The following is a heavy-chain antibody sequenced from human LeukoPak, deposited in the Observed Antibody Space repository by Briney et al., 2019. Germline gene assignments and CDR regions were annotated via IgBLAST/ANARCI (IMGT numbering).Heavy chain of an antibody. V-gene: IGHV3-21*01. J-gene: IGHJ5*02. D-gene: IGHD3-22*01. CDR2: ISSSSSYI. Sequence: GGSLRLSCAASGFTFSSYSMKWFRQAPGKGLEWVSSISSSSSYIYYADSVKGRFTISRDNAKNSLYLQMNSLRAEDTAVYYCARDPWGYYDSSGYYPWGQGTLVTVSS. CDR1: GFTFSSYS. CDR3: ARDPWGYYDSSGYYP.